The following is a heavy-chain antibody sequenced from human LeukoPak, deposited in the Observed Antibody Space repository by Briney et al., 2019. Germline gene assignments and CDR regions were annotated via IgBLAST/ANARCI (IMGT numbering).Heavy chain of an antibody. J-gene: IGHJ5*02. V-gene: IGHV4-59*01. D-gene: IGHD2-2*01. Sequence: PSETLSLTCAVYGGSFSGYYWSWIRQPPGKGLEWIGYIYYGASTNYSPSLKSRVSISVDTSKNQFSLKLSSVTAADTAVYYCARDVRYCSSTSCPNWFDPWGQGTLVTVSS. CDR3: ARDVRYCSSTSCPNWFDP. CDR2: IYYGAST. CDR1: GGSFSGYY.